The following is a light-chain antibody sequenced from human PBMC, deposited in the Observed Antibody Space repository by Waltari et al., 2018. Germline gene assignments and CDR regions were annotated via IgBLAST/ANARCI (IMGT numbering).Light chain of an antibody. CDR2: DDR. CDR3: QSYDSSLSGSV. V-gene: IGLV1-40*01. Sequence: QSVLTQPPSVSGAPGQRVTISCTGSNSTLGPTYDVLWYQQLPGKAPKLPIFDDRSRPSGVPDRFSGSKSGTSASLAITGLQAEDEADYYCQSYDSSLSGSVFGGGTKLTVL. CDR1: NSTLGPTYD. J-gene: IGLJ3*02.